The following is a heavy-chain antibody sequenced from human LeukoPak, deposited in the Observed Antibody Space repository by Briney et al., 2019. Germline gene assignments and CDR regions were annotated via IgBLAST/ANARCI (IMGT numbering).Heavy chain of an antibody. V-gene: IGHV4-4*07. D-gene: IGHD3-10*01. CDR3: AREGNYGSEFDY. CDR1: GGSISSCY. Sequence: SETLSLTCTVSGGSISSCYWSWIRQPAGKGLEWIGRIYTSGSTNYNPSLKSRVTMSVDTSKNQFSLKLSSVTAADTAVYYCAREGNYGSEFDYWGQGTLVTVSS. CDR2: IYTSGST. J-gene: IGHJ4*02.